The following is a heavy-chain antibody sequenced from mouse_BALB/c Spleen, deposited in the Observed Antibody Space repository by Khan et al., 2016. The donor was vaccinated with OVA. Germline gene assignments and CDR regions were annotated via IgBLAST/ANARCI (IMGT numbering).Heavy chain of an antibody. CDR1: GFSLTNYG. CDR2: IWNDGTT. CDR3: ARQPCYHYNIMDY. J-gene: IGHJ4*01. Sequence: VQLQESGPGLAAPSQSLSITCTISGFSLTNYGVHWVRQPPGKGLEWLVVIWNDGTTTYYSALKSRLTTTKHNSQSQVFLKMNSLQTDDTAIYFCARQPCYHYNIMDYWGQGTSVTVSS. V-gene: IGHV2-6-1*01.